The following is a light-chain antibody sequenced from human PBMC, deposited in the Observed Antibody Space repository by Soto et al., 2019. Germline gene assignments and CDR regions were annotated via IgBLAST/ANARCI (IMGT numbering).Light chain of an antibody. J-gene: IGKJ1*01. CDR1: QSVSSN. CDR3: QQYNNWPPWT. V-gene: IGKV3-15*01. CDR2: GAS. Sequence: EIVMTQSPATLSVSPGERATLSCRASQSVSSNLAWYQQKPGQAPRLLIYGASTRATGIPARFSGSGSGTDFTLTIRSLQSKDFAVYYCQQYNNWPPWTFGQGTKVEIK.